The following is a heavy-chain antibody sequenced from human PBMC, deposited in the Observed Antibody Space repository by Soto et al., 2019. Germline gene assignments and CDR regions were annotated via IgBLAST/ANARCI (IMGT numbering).Heavy chain of an antibody. V-gene: IGHV4-34*01. D-gene: IGHD3-16*01. J-gene: IGHJ6*03. CDR1: GGSFSGYY. CDR3: ARGGDSNYYYMDV. CDR2: INHSGST. Sequence: SETLSLTCTVSGGSFSGYYWSWIRQPPGKGLEWIGEINHSGSTNYNPSLKSRVTISVDTSKNHFSLKLSSVTAADTAVYYCARGGDSNYYYMDVWGKGTTVTVSS.